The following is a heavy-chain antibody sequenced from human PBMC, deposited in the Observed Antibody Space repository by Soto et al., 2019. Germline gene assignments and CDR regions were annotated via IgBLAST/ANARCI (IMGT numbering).Heavy chain of an antibody. V-gene: IGHV3-48*03. J-gene: IGHJ4*02. D-gene: IGHD1-26*01. CDR1: GFTFSSYE. CDR3: ARQNQWEQLNWYYY. CDR2: ISSSGSTI. Sequence: EVQLVESGGGLVQPGGSLRLSCAASGFTFSSYEMNWVRQAPGKGLEWVSYISSSGSTIYYADSVKGRFTISSDNAKNSLYLQRTSRRAADTAVDYGARQNQWEQLNWYYYGGQGTLVPVSS.